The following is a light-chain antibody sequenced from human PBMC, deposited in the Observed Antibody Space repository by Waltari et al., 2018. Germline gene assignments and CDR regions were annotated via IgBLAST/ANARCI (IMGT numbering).Light chain of an antibody. CDR3: AAWDDRLRGVV. J-gene: IGLJ2*01. CDR1: SSNIGSYY. Sequence: QSLLTQPPSASGTPGQRVTMSWSGSSSNIGSYYIYWYQQLPGTAPKLLNDGKNQRPSGCPDRFSGSKSGTSGSLAISGLRSEDEADYYCAAWDDRLRGVVFGGGTKLTV. CDR2: GKN. V-gene: IGLV1-47*01.